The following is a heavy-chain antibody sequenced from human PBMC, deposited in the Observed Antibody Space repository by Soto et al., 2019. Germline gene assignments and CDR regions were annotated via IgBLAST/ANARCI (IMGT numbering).Heavy chain of an antibody. J-gene: IGHJ4*02. D-gene: IGHD1-1*01. CDR2: IAYDGRNK. CDR1: GFTFSSYA. CDR3: ARELERVFDY. V-gene: IGHV3-30*04. Sequence: QVQLVESGGGVLQPGRSQRLSCAASGFTFSSYAMHWVRQAPGKGLEWVAVIAYDGRNKYYADSVKGRFTISRDNSKNTLYLQMNSLRIEDTAVYYCARELERVFDYWGQGTLVTVSS.